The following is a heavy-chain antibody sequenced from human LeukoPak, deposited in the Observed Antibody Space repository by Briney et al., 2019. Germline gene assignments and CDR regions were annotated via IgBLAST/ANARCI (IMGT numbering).Heavy chain of an antibody. CDR1: GFTFSDYD. CDR3: ARARGVYGDYRYYYYYYMDV. J-gene: IGHJ6*03. CDR2: ISSSGSTI. Sequence: IPGGSLRLSCVASGFTFSDYDMSWIRQAPGKGLEWISYISSSGSTINYADSLKGRVTLSRDNAKNSLYLQMNSLRAEDTAVYYCARARGVYGDYRYYYYYYMDVWGKGTTVTVSS. D-gene: IGHD4-17*01. V-gene: IGHV3-11*01.